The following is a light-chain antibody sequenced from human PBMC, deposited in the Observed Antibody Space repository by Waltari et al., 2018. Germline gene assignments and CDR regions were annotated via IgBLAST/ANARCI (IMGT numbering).Light chain of an antibody. J-gene: IGKJ2*01. CDR1: QSVSNF. CDR3: QQRSNWPLMYT. V-gene: IGKV3-11*01. CDR2: YAS. Sequence: EIVLTQSPATLSLSPGERATLSCRASQSVSNFLAWYQQKPGQAPRHLIYYASNRATGIPARFSGGGSGTDFTLTISSLEPEDFAVYYCQQRSNWPLMYTFGQGTKLEIK.